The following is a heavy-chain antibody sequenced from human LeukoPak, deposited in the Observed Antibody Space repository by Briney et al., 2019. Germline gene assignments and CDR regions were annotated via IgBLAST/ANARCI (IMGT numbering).Heavy chain of an antibody. CDR1: GYTFTGYY. CDR3: ARGPMVRGAWFDP. Sequence: ASVKVSCKASGYTFTGYYMHWVRQAPGQGLEWMGWIIPNSGGTTYAQKFQGRVTMTRDTSISTAYMELSRLRSDDTAVYYCARGPMVRGAWFDPWGQGTLVTVSS. CDR2: IIPNSGGT. D-gene: IGHD3-10*01. J-gene: IGHJ5*02. V-gene: IGHV1-2*02.